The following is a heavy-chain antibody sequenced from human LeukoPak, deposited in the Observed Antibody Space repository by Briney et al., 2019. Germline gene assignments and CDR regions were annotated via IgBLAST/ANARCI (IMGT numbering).Heavy chain of an antibody. V-gene: IGHV3-23*01. CDR1: GFTFSSYA. Sequence: GGSLRLSCAASGFTFSSYAMSWVRQAPGKELEWVSAISGSGGSTYYADSVKGRFTISRDNSKNTLYLQMNSLRAEDTAVYYCAKVLGIAAAGTVDYWGQGTLVTVSS. J-gene: IGHJ4*02. CDR3: AKVLGIAAAGTVDY. CDR2: ISGSGGST. D-gene: IGHD6-13*01.